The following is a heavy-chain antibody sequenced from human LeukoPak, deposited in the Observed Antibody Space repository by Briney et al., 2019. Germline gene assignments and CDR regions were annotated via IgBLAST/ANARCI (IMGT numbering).Heavy chain of an antibody. CDR3: ARQGVGILTGVDY. V-gene: IGHV4-39*01. Sequence: SETLSLTCTVSGGSISSSSYYWGWIRQPPGKGLEWIGSIYYSGGTYYNPSLKSRVTISVDTSKNQFSLKLSSVTAADTAVYYCARQGVGILTGVDYWGQGTLVTVSS. J-gene: IGHJ4*02. CDR2: IYYSGGT. CDR1: GGSISSSSYY. D-gene: IGHD3-9*01.